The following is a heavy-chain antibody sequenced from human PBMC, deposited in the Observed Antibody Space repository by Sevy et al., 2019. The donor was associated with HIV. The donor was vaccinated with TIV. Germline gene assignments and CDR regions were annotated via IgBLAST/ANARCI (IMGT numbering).Heavy chain of an antibody. J-gene: IGHJ4*02. D-gene: IGHD5-18*01. V-gene: IGHV3-49*04. CDR2: MRTKAFAGTT. CDR3: IGSRQLGYTAMVPDY. CDR1: GFNLGDYA. Sequence: GGSLRLSCSTSGFNLGDYAMSWVRQSPGKGLEWVGFMRTKAFAGTTEYAASVKGRFTISTDDSKASPHLQMNSLRAEDTGVYYCIGSRQLGYTAMVPDYWGQGTLVTVSS.